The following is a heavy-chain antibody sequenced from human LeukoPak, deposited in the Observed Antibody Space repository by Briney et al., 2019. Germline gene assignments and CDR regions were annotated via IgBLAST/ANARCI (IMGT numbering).Heavy chain of an antibody. CDR1: GFMLSSTW. CDR2: INSDATST. CDR3: VRGSPGYSSSWHAY. J-gene: IGHJ4*02. D-gene: IGHD6-13*01. Sequence: GGSLRLSCAASGFMLSSTWMHWVRHAPGKGLVWVSRINSDATSTSYADSVRGRFTISRDDAKNTMYLQMNSLRAEDTAMYYCVRGSPGYSSSWHAYWGQGTLVTVSS. V-gene: IGHV3-74*01.